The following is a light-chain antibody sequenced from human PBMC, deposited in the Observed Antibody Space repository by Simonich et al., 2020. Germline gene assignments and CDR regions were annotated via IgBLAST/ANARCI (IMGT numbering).Light chain of an antibody. CDR3: QQYYSTPWT. CDR2: WGS. CDR1: QSVLYSSNNKNY. Sequence: DIVMTQSPDSQAVSLGERATINCKSSQSVLYSSNNKNYLAWYQQKPGQPPKLLIYWGSTRESGVPDRFSGSGSGTDFTLTISSLQAEDVAVYYCQQYYSTPWTFGQGTKVEIK. V-gene: IGKV4-1*01. J-gene: IGKJ1*01.